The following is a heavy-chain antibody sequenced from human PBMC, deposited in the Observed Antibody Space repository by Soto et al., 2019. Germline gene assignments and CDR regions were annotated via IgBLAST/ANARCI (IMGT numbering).Heavy chain of an antibody. V-gene: IGHV4-59*01. D-gene: IGHD2-15*01. CDR1: GGSISSYY. J-gene: IGHJ5*02. Sequence: SETLSLTCTVSGGSISSYYWSWIRQPPGKGLEWIGYNYYSGSTNYNPSIKSRVTISVDTSKNQFSLKLSSVTAADTTVYYCARMVPAAMPSCSGGSCYQIGWFDPWGQGTLVTVSS. CDR2: NYYSGST. CDR3: ARMVPAAMPSCSGGSCYQIGWFDP.